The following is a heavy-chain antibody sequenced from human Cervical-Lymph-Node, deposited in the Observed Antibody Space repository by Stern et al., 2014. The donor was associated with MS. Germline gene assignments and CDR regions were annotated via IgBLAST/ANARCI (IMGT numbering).Heavy chain of an antibody. J-gene: IGHJ3*02. CDR2: TNGHNGKT. Sequence: VQLEESGAEVKKPGASVKVSCKASGYTFTNYGVSWVRQAPGQGLEWMGWTNGHNGKTYYAQKFQGKVTMTTDTSTSTAYMELRSLRSDDTAVYFCARVPAAMHDAFDIWGQGTMVTVSS. V-gene: IGHV1-18*01. CDR3: ARVPAAMHDAFDI. CDR1: GYTFTNYG. D-gene: IGHD2-2*01.